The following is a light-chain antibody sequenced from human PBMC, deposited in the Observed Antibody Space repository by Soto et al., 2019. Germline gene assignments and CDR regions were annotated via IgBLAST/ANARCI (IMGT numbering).Light chain of an antibody. CDR2: RNN. V-gene: IGLV1-44*01. CDR3: AAWDDSLNGWV. Sequence: QLVLTQPPSASGTPGQRVTISCSGSSSNIASNTVSWYQQLPGTAPKLLIYRNNQRPSGVPDRFSGSKSGTSASLAISGLQSEDEAGYYCAAWDDSLNGWVFGGGTKVTVL. CDR1: SSNIASNT. J-gene: IGLJ3*02.